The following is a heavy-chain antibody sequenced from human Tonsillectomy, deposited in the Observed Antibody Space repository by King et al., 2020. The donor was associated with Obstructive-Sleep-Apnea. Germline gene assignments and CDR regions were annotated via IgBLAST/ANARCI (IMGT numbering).Heavy chain of an antibody. J-gene: IGHJ3*02. CDR3: ARDPASPGAFDI. Sequence: VQLQESGPGLVKPSQTLSLTCTVSGGSISSGGYYWSWIRQHPGKGLEWIGYIYYSGSTYYNPSLKSRGTISVDTSKNQFSLKLSSVTAADTAVYYCARDPASPGAFDIWGQGTMVTVSS. CDR1: GGSISSGGYY. CDR2: IYYSGST. V-gene: IGHV4-31*03.